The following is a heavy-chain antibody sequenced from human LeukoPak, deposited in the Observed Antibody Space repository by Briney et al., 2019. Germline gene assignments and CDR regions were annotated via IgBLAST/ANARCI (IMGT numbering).Heavy chain of an antibody. D-gene: IGHD6-6*01. J-gene: IGHJ5*02. Sequence: SETLSLTCTVSGGSFSSYYWSWIRQPPGKGLEWIGYIYYSGRTNYNPSLKSRLTISLDTSKNQFSLKLSSVTSADTAVYYCARSGQLGYVNWFDPWGQGTLVTVSS. V-gene: IGHV4-59*01. CDR3: ARSGQLGYVNWFDP. CDR2: IYYSGRT. CDR1: GGSFSSYY.